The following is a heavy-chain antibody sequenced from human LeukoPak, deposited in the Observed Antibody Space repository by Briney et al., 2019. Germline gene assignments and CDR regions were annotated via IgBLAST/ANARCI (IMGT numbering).Heavy chain of an antibody. Sequence: GGSLRLSCAASGFTFSSYEMNWVRQAPGKGLEWVSYISSSGSTIYYAGSVKGRFTISRDNAKNSLYLQMNSLRAEDTAVYYCARSPDYYDSSEDYWGQGTLVTVSS. J-gene: IGHJ4*02. CDR1: GFTFSSYE. V-gene: IGHV3-48*03. D-gene: IGHD3-22*01. CDR2: ISSSGSTI. CDR3: ARSPDYYDSSEDY.